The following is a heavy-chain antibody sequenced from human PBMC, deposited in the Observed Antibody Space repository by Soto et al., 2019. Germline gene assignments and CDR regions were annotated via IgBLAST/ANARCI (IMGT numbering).Heavy chain of an antibody. CDR3: ARDSGYGSGSYYYYGRDV. CDR1: GGTFSSYA. V-gene: IGHV1-69*04. D-gene: IGHD3-10*01. CDR2: IIPILGIA. Sequence: ASVKVSCKASGGTFSSYAISWVRQAPGQGLEWMGRIIPILGIANYAQKFQGRVTITADKSTSTAYMELSSLRSEDTAVYYCARDSGYGSGSYYYYGRDVWGQGTTVTVSS. J-gene: IGHJ6*02.